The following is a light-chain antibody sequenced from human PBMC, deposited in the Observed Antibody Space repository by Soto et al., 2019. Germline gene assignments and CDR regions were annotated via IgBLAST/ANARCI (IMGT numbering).Light chain of an antibody. CDR2: DVS. J-gene: IGLJ2*01. CDR3: ISYTSSSTRV. V-gene: IGLV2-14*01. Sequence: QSALTQPASVSGSPGQSITISCTGTSSDVGGYDFVSWYQQHPGKAPKLMIYDVSNRPSGVSDRFSGSKSGDTASLTISGLQAEYEAAYYCISYTSSSTRVFGGGTKLTVL. CDR1: SSDVGGYDF.